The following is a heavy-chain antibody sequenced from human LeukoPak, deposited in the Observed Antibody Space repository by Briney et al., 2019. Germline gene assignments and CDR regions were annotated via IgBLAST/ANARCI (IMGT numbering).Heavy chain of an antibody. V-gene: IGHV4-59*01. D-gene: IGHD4-17*01. CDR1: GGSISSYY. J-gene: IGHJ3*02. CDR2: IYYSGST. CDR3: ARVRYGSYAFDI. Sequence: PSETLSLTCTVSGGSISSYYWSWIRQPPGKGLEWIGYIYYSGSTNYNPSLKSRVTISVDTSKNQFSLKLSSVTAADTAVYYCARVRYGSYAFDIWGQGTMVTVSS.